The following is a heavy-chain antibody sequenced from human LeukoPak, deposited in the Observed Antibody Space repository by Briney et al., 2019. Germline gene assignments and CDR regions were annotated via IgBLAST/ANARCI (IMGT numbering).Heavy chain of an antibody. V-gene: IGHV3-23*01. CDR3: AKWGDYDVLTGYYVSNY. CDR1: GFTFSNYA. Sequence: PGGSPRLSCAASGFTFSNYAMSWVRQAPGKGLEWVSAIPGSGGNTYYADSVKGRFTISRDNSKNTVFLQMNSLRAEDTAVYYCAKWGDYDVLTGYYVSNYWGQGTLVTVSS. J-gene: IGHJ4*02. CDR2: IPGSGGNT. D-gene: IGHD3-9*01.